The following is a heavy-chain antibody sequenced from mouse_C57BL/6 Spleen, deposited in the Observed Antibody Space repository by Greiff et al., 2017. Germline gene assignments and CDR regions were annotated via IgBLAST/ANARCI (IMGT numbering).Heavy chain of an antibody. CDR2: IHPNSGST. D-gene: IGHD2-4*01. V-gene: IGHV1-64*01. J-gene: IGHJ4*01. CDR3: ARKDDYDGYAMDY. CDR1: GYTFTSYW. Sequence: QVQLQQPGAELVKPGASVKLSCKASGYTFTSYWMHWVKQRPGQGLEWIGMIHPNSGSTNYNEKFKSKATLTVDKASSTAYMQLSSLTSEDSAVYYWARKDDYDGYAMDYWGQGTSVTVSS.